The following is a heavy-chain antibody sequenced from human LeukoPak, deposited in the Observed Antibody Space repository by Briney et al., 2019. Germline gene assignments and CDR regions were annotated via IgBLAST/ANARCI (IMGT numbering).Heavy chain of an antibody. CDR2: ISTSGANT. Sequence: GGSLRLSCAASGFTFSSYSMNWVRQAPGKGLEWVSAISTSGANTYYADSVRGRFTISRVNSKNTLYLQMNTLRAEDTAVYYCATTKEARRYFDYWGQGTLVTVSS. J-gene: IGHJ4*02. CDR1: GFTFSSYS. V-gene: IGHV3-23*01. D-gene: IGHD1-1*01. CDR3: ATTKEARRYFDY.